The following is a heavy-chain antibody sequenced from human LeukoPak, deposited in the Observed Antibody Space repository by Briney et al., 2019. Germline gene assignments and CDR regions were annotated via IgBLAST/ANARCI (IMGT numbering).Heavy chain of an antibody. CDR3: VRAYSGSYDDYFDY. D-gene: IGHD1-26*01. CDR1: GVSISTSSYY. V-gene: IGHV4-39*07. CDR2: IYYSGST. J-gene: IGHJ4*02. Sequence: SETLSLTCTVSGVSISTSSYYWGWIRQPPGKGLEWIGSIYYSGSTYYNSSLKSRVTISVDTSKNQFSLKLSSVTAADTAVYYCVRAYSGSYDDYFDYWGQGTLVTVSS.